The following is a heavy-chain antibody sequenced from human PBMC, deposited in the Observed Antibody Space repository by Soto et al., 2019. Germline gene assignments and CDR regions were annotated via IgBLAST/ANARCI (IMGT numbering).Heavy chain of an antibody. CDR1: GYTFTSYY. V-gene: IGHV1-46*01. CDR2: INPSGGST. Sequence: ASVKVSCKASGYTFTSYYMHWVRQAPGQGLEWMGIINPSGGSTSYAQKFQGRVTMTRDTSTSTVYMELSSLRSEDTAVYYCASSPGQQLVFDYLGQGTLVTVSS. D-gene: IGHD6-13*01. CDR3: ASSPGQQLVFDY. J-gene: IGHJ4*02.